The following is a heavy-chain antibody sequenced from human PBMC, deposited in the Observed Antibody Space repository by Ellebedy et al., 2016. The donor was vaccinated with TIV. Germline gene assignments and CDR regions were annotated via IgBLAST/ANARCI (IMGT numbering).Heavy chain of an antibody. D-gene: IGHD3-9*01. J-gene: IGHJ5*02. Sequence: GESLKISXAASGFTFSSYSMNWVRQAPGKGLEWVSYISSSSSTIYYADSVKGRFTISRDNAKNSLYLQMNSLRDEDTAVYYCAREGVYYDILTGYSHNWFDPWGQGTLVTVSS. CDR1: GFTFSSYS. CDR2: ISSSSSTI. CDR3: AREGVYYDILTGYSHNWFDP. V-gene: IGHV3-48*02.